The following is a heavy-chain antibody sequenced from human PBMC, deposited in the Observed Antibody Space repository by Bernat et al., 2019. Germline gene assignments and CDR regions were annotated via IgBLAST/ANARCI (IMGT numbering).Heavy chain of an antibody. CDR2: IYSGGST. CDR3: ASGASDDFWGGYHYYYMDV. CDR1: GFTVSSTS. J-gene: IGHJ6*03. V-gene: IGHV3-53*05. D-gene: IGHD3-3*01. Sequence: ELQLVETGGGLIQPGGSLRLSCAASGFTVSSTSMSWVRPAPGKGLVWVSVIYSGGSTYYADSVKVLFTISTDNSKTTLYLQMNSLGAEETAVYYCASGASDDFWGGYHYYYMDVWGQGTPVTVSS.